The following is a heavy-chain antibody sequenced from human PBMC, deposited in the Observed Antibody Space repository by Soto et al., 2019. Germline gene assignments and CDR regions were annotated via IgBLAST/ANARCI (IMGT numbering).Heavy chain of an antibody. J-gene: IGHJ4*02. V-gene: IGHV3-74*01. CDR2: INTDGSDT. CDR3: TRDRPGPQHYFDY. Sequence: EVQLVESGGGLAQPGGSLRLSCAASGFTFSSDWMHWVRQAPGKGLVWVSRINTDGSDTSYADSVKGRFTISRDNAKNTLYSQMNSLRAEDTAVYYGTRDRPGPQHYFDYWGQGDMVTVSS. D-gene: IGHD6-6*01. CDR1: GFTFSSDW.